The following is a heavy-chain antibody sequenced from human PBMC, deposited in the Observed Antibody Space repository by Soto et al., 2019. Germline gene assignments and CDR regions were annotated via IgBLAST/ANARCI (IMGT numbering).Heavy chain of an antibody. V-gene: IGHV4-59*01. CDR1: GGSISSYY. Sequence: QVQLQESGPGLVKPSETLSVTCTVSGGSISSYYWSWIRQPRGKGLEWIGYIYYSGSTNYNPSLKSRVTISVDTSKNQFSLKLSSVTAADTAVYYSARSDGRYWGQGTLVTVSS. CDR2: IYYSGST. J-gene: IGHJ4*02. CDR3: ARSDGRY.